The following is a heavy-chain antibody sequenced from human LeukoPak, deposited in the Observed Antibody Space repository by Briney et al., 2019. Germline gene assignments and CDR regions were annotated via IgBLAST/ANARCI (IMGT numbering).Heavy chain of an antibody. J-gene: IGHJ4*02. CDR1: GFTYDDYA. V-gene: IGHV3-9*03. CDR3: AKGHSSSPWSIFDY. D-gene: IGHD6-19*01. CDR2: ISWNSGNI. Sequence: GRSLRLSCAGSGFTYDDYAMHWVRDAPGKGLEWVSSISWNSGNIAYADSVKGRFTISRDNAKNSLYLQMNSLRPDDMALCYCAKGHSSSPWSIFDYWGQGTLVTVSS.